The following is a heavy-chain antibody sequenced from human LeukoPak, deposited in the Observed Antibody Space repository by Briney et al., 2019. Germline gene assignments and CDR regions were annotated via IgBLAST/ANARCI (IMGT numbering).Heavy chain of an antibody. Sequence: SETLSLTCAVYGGSFSGYYWSWIRQPPGKGLEWIGEINHSGSTNYNPSLKSRVTISVDTSKNQFSLNLSSVTAADTAVYYCARGSRLSWFDPWGQGTLATVSS. V-gene: IGHV4-34*01. CDR1: GGSFSGYY. J-gene: IGHJ5*02. CDR3: ARGSRLSWFDP. CDR2: INHSGST.